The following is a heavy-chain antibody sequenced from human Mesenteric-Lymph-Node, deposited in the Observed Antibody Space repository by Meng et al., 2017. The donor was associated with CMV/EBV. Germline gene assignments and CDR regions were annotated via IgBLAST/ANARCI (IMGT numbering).Heavy chain of an antibody. J-gene: IGHJ5*02. CDR1: GGSVSSSSYY. CDR3: ARVRTIVWFDP. V-gene: IGHV4-39*07. Sequence: ESLKISCTVSGGSVSSSSYYWGWIRQPPGKGLEWIGSIYYSGSTYYNPSLKSRVTISVDTSKNQFSLKLSSVTAADTAVYYCARVRTIVWFDPWGQGTLVTVSS. D-gene: IGHD2-15*01. CDR2: IYYSGST.